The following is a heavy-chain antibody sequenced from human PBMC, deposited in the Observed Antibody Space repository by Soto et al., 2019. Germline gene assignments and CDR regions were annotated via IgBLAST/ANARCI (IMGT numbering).Heavy chain of an antibody. CDR2: ISSSGSTK. CDR1: GFTFSSFE. V-gene: IGHV3-48*03. D-gene: IGHD6-19*01. J-gene: IGHJ6*02. Sequence: GGSLRLSCAASGFTFSSFEMNWVRQAPDKGLEWASYISSSGSTKYYADSVKGRFAISRDNAKNSLYLQMNSLRAEDTAVYYCASGPGYSSGLPYYYYGMDVWGQGTTVTV. CDR3: ASGPGYSSGLPYYYYGMDV.